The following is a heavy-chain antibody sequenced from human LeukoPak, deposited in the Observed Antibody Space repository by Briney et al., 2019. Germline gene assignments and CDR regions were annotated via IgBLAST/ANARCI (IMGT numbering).Heavy chain of an antibody. CDR3: ARVVWTTVTHSIDY. CDR1: GFTFSSYS. CDR2: ISSSSSYI. V-gene: IGHV3-21*01. J-gene: IGHJ4*02. Sequence: PGGSLRLSCAASGFTFSSYSMNWVRQAPGKGLEWVSSISSSSSYIYYADSVKGRFTISRDNAKNSLYLQMNSLRAEDTAVYYCARVVWTTVTHSIDYWGQGTLVTVSS. D-gene: IGHD4-17*01.